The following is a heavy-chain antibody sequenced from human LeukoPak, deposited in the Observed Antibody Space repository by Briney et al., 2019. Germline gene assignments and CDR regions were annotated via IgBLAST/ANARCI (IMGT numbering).Heavy chain of an antibody. D-gene: IGHD5-18*01. CDR2: ISSDSSTI. Sequence: GGSLRLSCAASGFTFNTYSLNWVHQAPGKGLEWVSYISSDSSTIYYADSLKGRFTISRDNAKNSLSLLMNSLRAEDTAVYYCARDLSSRGYTYGIPAFTFDIWGQGTMVTVSS. J-gene: IGHJ3*02. CDR3: ARDLSSRGYTYGIPAFTFDI. V-gene: IGHV3-48*01. CDR1: GFTFNTYS.